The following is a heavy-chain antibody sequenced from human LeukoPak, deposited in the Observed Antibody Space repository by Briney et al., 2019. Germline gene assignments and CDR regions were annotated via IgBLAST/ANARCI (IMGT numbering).Heavy chain of an antibody. J-gene: IGHJ5*02. D-gene: IGHD3-3*01. CDR3: ARKGFLEWTFNP. CDR1: GYTFTSYA. Sequence: GASVKVSCKASGYTFTSYAIHWVRQAPGQGLEWMGGIIPIFGTANYAQKFQGRVTITTDESTSTAYMELSSLRSEDTAVYYCARKGFLEWTFNPWGQGTLVTVSS. CDR2: IIPIFGTA. V-gene: IGHV1-69*05.